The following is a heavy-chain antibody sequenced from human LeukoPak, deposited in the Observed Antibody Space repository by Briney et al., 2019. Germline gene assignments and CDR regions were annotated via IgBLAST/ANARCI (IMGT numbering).Heavy chain of an antibody. Sequence: PSETLSLTCTVSGGSISSYYWSWIRQPPGKGLEWIGYIYYSGSTSYNPSLKSRVTISVDTSKNQFSLKLSSVTAADTAVYYCARGYSSGWYYFDYWGQGTLVTVSS. CDR3: ARGYSSGWYYFDY. CDR2: IYYSGST. V-gene: IGHV4-59*01. J-gene: IGHJ4*02. D-gene: IGHD6-19*01. CDR1: GGSISSYY.